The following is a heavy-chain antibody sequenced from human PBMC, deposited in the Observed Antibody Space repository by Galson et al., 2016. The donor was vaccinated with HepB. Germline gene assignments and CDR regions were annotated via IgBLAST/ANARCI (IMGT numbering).Heavy chain of an antibody. D-gene: IGHD6-19*01. Sequence: SLRLSCAASGFTFSIYAMSWVRQAPGKGLEWVSGISGRGGNTYHADSMKGRFTISRDNSKNTLYLQMKSLRADDTAVYYCAKLIEVAGSFDDWGQGTLVTVSA. J-gene: IGHJ4*02. V-gene: IGHV3-23*01. CDR2: ISGRGGNT. CDR3: AKLIEVAGSFDD. CDR1: GFTFSIYA.